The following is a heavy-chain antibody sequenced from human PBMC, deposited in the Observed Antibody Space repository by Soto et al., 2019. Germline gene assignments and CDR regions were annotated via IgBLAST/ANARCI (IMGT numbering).Heavy chain of an antibody. J-gene: IGHJ4*02. V-gene: IGHV5-51*01. D-gene: IGHD2-21*02. CDR2: IFPDDSDT. CDR1: GYLINHYW. Sequence: RWYPLKRSGKASGYLINHYWIGLGRQMPGPGLEWMGIIFPDDSDTRYSPSFQGHVTISVDKSISTAYVQWSSLKASDSAIYYCVRGGVTSRIFDFCGPGAPVTLPS. CDR3: VRGGVTSRIFDF.